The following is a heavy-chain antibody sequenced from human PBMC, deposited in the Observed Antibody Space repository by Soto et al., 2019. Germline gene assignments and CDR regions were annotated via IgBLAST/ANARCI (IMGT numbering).Heavy chain of an antibody. V-gene: IGHV6-1*01. J-gene: IGHJ6*02. CDR1: GDSVSSNSAA. CDR3: ARDPRYSYGPTYYYYCGMDV. Sequence: SQTLSLTCAISGDSVSSNSAAWNWIRQSPSRGLEWLGRTYYRSKWYNDYAVSVKSRITINPDTSKNQFSLQLNSVTPEDTAVYYCARDPRYSYGPTYYYYCGMDVWGQGTTVTVSS. D-gene: IGHD5-18*01. CDR2: TYYRSKWYN.